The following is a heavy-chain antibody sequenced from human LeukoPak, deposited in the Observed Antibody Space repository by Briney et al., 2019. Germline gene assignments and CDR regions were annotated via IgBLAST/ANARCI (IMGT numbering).Heavy chain of an antibody. CDR1: GYTFTSYY. CDR3: ARAWRYTDWFDP. D-gene: IGHD1-14*01. Sequence: GASVKVSCKASGYTFTSYYMHWVRQAPGQGLEWMRIINPSDDSTIYAQKFQGRVTVTRDTSTSTVYMELSSLRSEDTAVYFCARAWRYTDWFDPWGQGTLVTVSS. CDR2: INPSDDST. J-gene: IGHJ5*02. V-gene: IGHV1-46*01.